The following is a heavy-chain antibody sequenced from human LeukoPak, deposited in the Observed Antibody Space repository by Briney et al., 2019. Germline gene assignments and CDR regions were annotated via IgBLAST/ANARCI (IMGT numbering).Heavy chain of an antibody. D-gene: IGHD5-12*01. CDR3: AKGNSGYNSRYYYHFFDY. Sequence: GGSLRLSCAASGFTFNTYAMSWVRQAPGKGLEWVSSIGGGGGTYYAGSLRGRFTISRDNSKNTLYLQMNSLRAEDTAVYYCAKGNSGYNSRYYYHFFDYWGQGTLVTVSS. V-gene: IGHV3-23*01. CDR2: IGGGGGT. J-gene: IGHJ4*02. CDR1: GFTFNTYA.